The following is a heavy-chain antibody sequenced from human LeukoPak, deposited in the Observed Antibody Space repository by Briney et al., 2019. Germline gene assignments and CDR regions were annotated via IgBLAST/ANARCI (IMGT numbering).Heavy chain of an antibody. V-gene: IGHV3-21*06. CDR1: GFTFSTFA. CDR2: ITGSGPYM. D-gene: IGHD3-10*01. Sequence: GGSLRLSCAASGFTFSTFAMHWVRLSPGKGLEWVSSITGSGPYMLYADSVKHRFTISRDNAKNLLYLEMNSLRAEDTAMYFCVRDVGAVRGEVYFDYWGQGTLVTVSS. CDR3: VRDVGAVRGEVYFDY. J-gene: IGHJ4*02.